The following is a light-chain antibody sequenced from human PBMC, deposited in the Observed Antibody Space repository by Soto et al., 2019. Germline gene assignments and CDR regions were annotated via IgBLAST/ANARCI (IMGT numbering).Light chain of an antibody. V-gene: IGLV1-40*01. CDR1: SSSIGAGYD. CDR3: QSYDSSLSVV. J-gene: IGLJ2*01. Sequence: QPVLTQPPSVSGAPGQRVTISCTGSSSSIGAGYDVHWYQRLPGTAPKLLIFINTRRPSGVPDRFSGSKSGTSASLAITGLQAEDEADYYCQSYDSSLSVVFGGGTKVTVL. CDR2: INT.